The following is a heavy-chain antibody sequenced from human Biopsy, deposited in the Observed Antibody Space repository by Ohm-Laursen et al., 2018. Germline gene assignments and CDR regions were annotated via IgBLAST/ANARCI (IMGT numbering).Heavy chain of an antibody. CDR3: ARNVRGYNYGLLEY. Sequence: SLRLSCSASGFTFKDYAMNWLRQTPEKGLEWVSVVGGGGRLTDHTDFADSVRGRFTISRDNSKNKLYLDMINLRAEDTAIYYCARNVRGYNYGLLEYWGQGVMVTVSS. CDR2: VGGGGRLTDHT. J-gene: IGHJ4*02. V-gene: IGHV3-23*01. D-gene: IGHD5-18*01. CDR1: GFTFKDYA.